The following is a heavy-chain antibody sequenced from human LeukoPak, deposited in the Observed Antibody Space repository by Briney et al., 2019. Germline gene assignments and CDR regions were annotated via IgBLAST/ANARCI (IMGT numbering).Heavy chain of an antibody. Sequence: SETLSLTCTVSGGSISSYYWSWIRQPPGKGLEWIGYIYYSGSTNYNPSLKSRVTISVDTSKNQFSLKLSSATAADTAVYYCARDYYDSSGYYLRAFDIWGQGTMVTVSS. V-gene: IGHV4-59*01. CDR2: IYYSGST. J-gene: IGHJ3*02. D-gene: IGHD3-22*01. CDR1: GGSISSYY. CDR3: ARDYYDSSGYYLRAFDI.